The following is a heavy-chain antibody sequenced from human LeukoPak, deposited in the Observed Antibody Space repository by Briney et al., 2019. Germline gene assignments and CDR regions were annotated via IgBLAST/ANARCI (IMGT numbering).Heavy chain of an antibody. CDR2: IKTNNGDP. D-gene: IGHD3-9*01. V-gene: IGHV7-4-1*02. Sequence: ASVKVSCKASGYTFTGYYMHWVRQAPGQGLEGMGCIKTNNGDPTYAQGFTGRFVFSFDTSVGTAFLQIRSLTSEDTAVYYCARDGTPYYDILTGYSHFDSWGQGTLVTVSS. J-gene: IGHJ4*02. CDR3: ARDGTPYYDILTGYSHFDS. CDR1: GYTFTGYY.